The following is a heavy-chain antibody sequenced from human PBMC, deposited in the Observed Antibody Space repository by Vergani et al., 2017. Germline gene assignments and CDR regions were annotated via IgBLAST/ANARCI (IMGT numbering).Heavy chain of an antibody. J-gene: IGHJ3*02. CDR1: GGSFSGYY. V-gene: IGHV4-34*01. Sequence: LFTPSETLSLTCAVYGGSFSGYYWSWIRQPPGKGLEWIGEINHSGSTNYNPSLKSRVTISVDTSKNQFSLKLSSVTAADTAVYYCARAYSSGWYGDAFDIWGQGTMVTVSS. CDR3: ARAYSSGWYGDAFDI. D-gene: IGHD6-19*01. CDR2: INHSGST.